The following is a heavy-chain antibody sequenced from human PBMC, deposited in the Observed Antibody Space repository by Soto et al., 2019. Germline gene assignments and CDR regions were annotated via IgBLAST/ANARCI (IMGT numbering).Heavy chain of an antibody. D-gene: IGHD1-1*01. J-gene: IGHJ4*02. Sequence: QVHLVQSGAEVKKPGASVKVSCKGSGYTFTSYGITWVRQAPGQGLEWMGWISAHNGNTDYAQKLQGRVTVTRDTSTITAYMERRSLRSDDTAVYYCARGRYGDYWGQGALVTVSS. V-gene: IGHV1-18*01. CDR1: GYTFTSYG. CDR3: ARGRYGDY. CDR2: ISAHNGNT.